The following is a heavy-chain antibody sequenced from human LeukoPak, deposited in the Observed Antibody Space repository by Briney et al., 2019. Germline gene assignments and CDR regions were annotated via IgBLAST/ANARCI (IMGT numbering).Heavy chain of an antibody. V-gene: IGHV3-23*01. J-gene: IGHJ4*02. CDR2: LSATVSDGGA. Sequence: GGSLRLSCAASAFTFSNYAMSWVRQAPGKGLEWVSTLSATVSDGGAYYADSVKGRFTVSRDNAKNFLYLEMNSLRVEDTALYYCTKDTSAGGADYWGQGTLVTVSP. CDR3: TKDTSAGGADY. D-gene: IGHD2-15*01. CDR1: AFTFSNYA.